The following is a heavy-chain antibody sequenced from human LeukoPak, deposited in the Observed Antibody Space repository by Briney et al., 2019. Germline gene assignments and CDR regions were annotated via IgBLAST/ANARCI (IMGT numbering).Heavy chain of an antibody. CDR3: ARLTSGGLRLPYFDY. V-gene: IGHV5-51*01. J-gene: IGHJ4*02. Sequence: GESLKISCKGSGYSFTSYWIGWVRQMPGKGLEWMGIIYPGDSDTRYSPSFQGQVTISADKSISTAYLQWSSLKASDTAMYYCARLTSGGLRLPYFDYWGQGTLVTVSS. CDR2: IYPGDSDT. D-gene: IGHD5-12*01. CDR1: GYSFTSYW.